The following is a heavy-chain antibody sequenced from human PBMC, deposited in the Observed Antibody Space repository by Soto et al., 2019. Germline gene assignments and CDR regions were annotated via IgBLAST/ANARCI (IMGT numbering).Heavy chain of an antibody. J-gene: IGHJ5*02. Sequence: LRLSCAASGFTFATYAMNWVRQAPGKGLEWVSGISGSGGSTYYTDSVKGRFTISRDNSKNTLYLQMNSLRADATAVYYCAKDRSVDTRDWFDPWGQGTLVTVSS. V-gene: IGHV3-23*01. CDR2: ISGSGGST. CDR3: AKDRSVDTRDWFDP. D-gene: IGHD5-18*01. CDR1: GFTFATYA.